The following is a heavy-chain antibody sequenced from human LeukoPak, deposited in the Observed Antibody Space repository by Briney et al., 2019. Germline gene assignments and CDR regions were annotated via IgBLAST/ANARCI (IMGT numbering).Heavy chain of an antibody. CDR1: GFTFSSYA. Sequence: TGGSLRLSCAASGFTFSSYAMTWVRQAPGKGLEWVAVISGSDGNTHYADSVKGRFTISRDNSKNTLYLQMNSLRAEDTAVYYCARDRCGGDCYLFDSWGQGTLVTVSS. V-gene: IGHV3-23*01. D-gene: IGHD2-21*02. CDR2: ISGSDGNT. CDR3: ARDRCGGDCYLFDS. J-gene: IGHJ4*02.